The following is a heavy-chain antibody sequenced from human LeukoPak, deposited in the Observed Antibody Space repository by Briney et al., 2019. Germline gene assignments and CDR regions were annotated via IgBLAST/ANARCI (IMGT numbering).Heavy chain of an antibody. CDR2: IRHDGSNR. CDR3: ATSNPRLGGFDP. Sequence: PGGSLRLSCAASGFTFNNYAMHWVRQAPGKGLEWVAFIRHDGSNRDYVDSVKGRFTISRDNSKSTLYLQMNSLIAEDTAVYYCATSNPRLGGFDPWGQGTLVTVSS. V-gene: IGHV3-30*02. CDR1: GFTFNNYA. D-gene: IGHD1-14*01. J-gene: IGHJ5*02.